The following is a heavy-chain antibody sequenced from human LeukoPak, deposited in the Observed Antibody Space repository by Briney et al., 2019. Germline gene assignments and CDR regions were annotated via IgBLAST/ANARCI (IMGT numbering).Heavy chain of an antibody. D-gene: IGHD4-11*01. CDR1: GGSISSSSYY. Sequence: SETLSLTCNVSGGSISSSSYYWGWIRQPPGKGLEWIGSIYYSGSTYYNPSLKSRVTISVDTSKNQFSLKLSSVTAADTAVYYCAREGYSNYGYYYYMDVWGKGTTVTVSS. V-gene: IGHV4-39*07. CDR2: IYYSGST. CDR3: AREGYSNYGYYYYMDV. J-gene: IGHJ6*03.